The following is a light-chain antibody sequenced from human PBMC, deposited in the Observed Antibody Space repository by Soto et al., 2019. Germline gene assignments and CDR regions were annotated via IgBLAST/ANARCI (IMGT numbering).Light chain of an antibody. CDR2: EGG. J-gene: IGLJ1*01. V-gene: IGLV2-23*01. Sequence: QSVLTQPASVSGSPGQSIALSCTATSSDVGTYNLVSWYQQHPGKAPKLLISEGGKRPSGVSDRFSGSKSGNTASLTISGLQAEDEADYYCCSFAAGNTYVFGTGTKLTVL. CDR3: CSFAAGNTYV. CDR1: SSDVGTYNL.